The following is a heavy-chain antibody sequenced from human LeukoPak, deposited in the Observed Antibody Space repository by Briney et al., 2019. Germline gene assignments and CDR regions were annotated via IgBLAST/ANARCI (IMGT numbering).Heavy chain of an antibody. J-gene: IGHJ4*02. D-gene: IGHD6-13*01. V-gene: IGHV2-70*04. CDR3: ARMGQQLAFDY. Sequence: ESGPALVKPTQTLTLTCTFSGFSPSTSGMRVSWIRQPPGKALEWLARIDWDDDKFYSTSLKIRLTISKDTSKNQVVLTMTNMDPVDTATYYCARMGQQLAFDYWGQGTLVTVSS. CDR2: IDWDDDK. CDR1: GFSPSTSGMR.